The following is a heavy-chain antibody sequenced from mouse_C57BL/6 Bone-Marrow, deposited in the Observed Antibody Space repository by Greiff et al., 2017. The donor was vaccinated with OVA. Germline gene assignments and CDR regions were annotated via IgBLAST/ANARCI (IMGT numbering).Heavy chain of an antibody. CDR3: ARHGVTTVEDY. CDR2: INRDGGST. D-gene: IGHD1-1*01. CDR1: DYEFPSHD. J-gene: IGHJ2*01. V-gene: IGHV5-2*01. Sequence: EVKLMESGGGLVQPGASLKLSCESNDYEFPSHDMSWVRKTPEKRLELVAAINRDGGSTNYPDTMERRFITSRDNTKKNLYLQMSRLRSEDTALYYCARHGVTTVEDYWGQGTTLTVSS.